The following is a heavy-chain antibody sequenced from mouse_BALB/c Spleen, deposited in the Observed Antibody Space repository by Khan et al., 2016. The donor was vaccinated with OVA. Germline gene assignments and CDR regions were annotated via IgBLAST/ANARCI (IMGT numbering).Heavy chain of an antibody. CDR1: GYTFTSYY. Sequence: VQLQQSGAELVKPGASVKLSCKASGYTFTSYYMYWVKQRPGQGLEWIGEINPSDGDTTFNEKFKSKATLTVDKSSSTVYMQLSSLTSEDSAVYYCTRSGYCTFAYWGQGTLVTVSA. V-gene: IGHV1S81*02. J-gene: IGHJ3*01. D-gene: IGHD3-2*02. CDR3: TRSGYCTFAY. CDR2: INPSDGDT.